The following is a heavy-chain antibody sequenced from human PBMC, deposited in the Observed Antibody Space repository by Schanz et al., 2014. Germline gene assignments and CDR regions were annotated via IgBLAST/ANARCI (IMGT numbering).Heavy chain of an antibody. CDR2: VSDDGNKK. J-gene: IGHJ4*02. CDR3: AKSLESCPGGRCSRGYFDY. V-gene: IGHV3-30*18. CDR1: GFTFSGNA. D-gene: IGHD2-8*02. Sequence: VQLLESGGGLVQPGGSLRLSCAASGFTFSGNAMHWVRQAPGKGLEWVAVVSDDGNKKYYADSVKGRFTISRDNFKGALYLQMSSLRAEDTAVYYCAKSLESCPGGRCSRGYFDYWGQGTLXTVSS.